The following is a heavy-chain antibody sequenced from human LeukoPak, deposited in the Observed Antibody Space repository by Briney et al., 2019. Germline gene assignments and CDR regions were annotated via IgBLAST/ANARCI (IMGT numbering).Heavy chain of an antibody. CDR2: INPNNGNT. CDR1: GYTFTGYY. V-gene: IGHV1-2*06. J-gene: IGHJ5*02. CDR3: AREGSLAFDP. Sequence: ASVKVSCKASGYTFTGYYMHWVRQAPGQGLEWMGRINPNNGNTNYAQNFQGRVTMTTDTSTSTAYMELRSLRSDDTAVYYCAREGSLAFDPWGQGTLVTVSS.